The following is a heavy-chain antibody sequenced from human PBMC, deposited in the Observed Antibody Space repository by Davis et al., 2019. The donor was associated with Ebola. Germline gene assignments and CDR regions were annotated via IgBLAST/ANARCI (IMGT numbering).Heavy chain of an antibody. Sequence: PGGSLRLSCAASGFTVSGNYMSWVRQAPGKGLEWVSVVYNGGSTYYADSVKRRFTISRDNSKNTLYLQMNSLRAEDTAVYYCAKDLGLSSDYYALDYWGQGTLVTVSS. D-gene: IGHD3-22*01. V-gene: IGHV3-53*01. CDR3: AKDLGLSSDYYALDY. CDR1: GFTVSGNY. J-gene: IGHJ4*02. CDR2: VYNGGST.